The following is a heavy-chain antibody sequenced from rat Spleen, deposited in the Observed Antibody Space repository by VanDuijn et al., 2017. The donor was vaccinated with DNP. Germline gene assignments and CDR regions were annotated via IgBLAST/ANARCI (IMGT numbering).Heavy chain of an antibody. CDR2: MSSGGSS. CDR1: GFSLTSYT. CDR3: SREEPRVLYYFSNLFDY. Sequence: QVQLKESGPGLVQPSETLSLTCTVSGFSLTSYTVSWVRQPPGKGLEWIASMSSGGSSYFNSALKSRLSIRRDTSKSQVFLEMNSRQAEDTAMYFWSREEPRVLYYFSNLFDYWGQGVMVTVSS. V-gene: IGHV2-6*01. D-gene: IGHD1-2*01. J-gene: IGHJ2*01.